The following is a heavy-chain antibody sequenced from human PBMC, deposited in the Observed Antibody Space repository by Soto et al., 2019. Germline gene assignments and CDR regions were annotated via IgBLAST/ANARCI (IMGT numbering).Heavy chain of an antibody. V-gene: IGHV1-69*13. J-gene: IGHJ5*02. CDR1: GGTFSSYA. Sequence: GASVKVSCKASGGTFSSYAISWVRQAPGQGLEWMGGIIPIFGTANYAQKFQGRVTITADESTSTAYMELSSLRSEDTAVYYCARVERRIRWFDPWGQGTLVTVSS. CDR2: IIPIFGTA. CDR3: ARVERRIRWFDP. D-gene: IGHD1-1*01.